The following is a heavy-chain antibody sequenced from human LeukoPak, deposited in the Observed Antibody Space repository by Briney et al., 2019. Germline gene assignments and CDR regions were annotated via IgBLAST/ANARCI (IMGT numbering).Heavy chain of an antibody. CDR2: IGPTGSDR. V-gene: IGHV3-21*06. J-gene: IGHJ4*02. D-gene: IGHD2-8*01. CDR1: GLTFSSSG. Sequence: GGSLRLSCTASGLTFSSSGFNWVRQAPGKGLEWVASIGPTGSDRYHADSIKGRFTISRDNANNFLYLQMNSLRAEDTAVYYCATEANGRHYDYWGQGTLLTVSS. CDR3: ATEANGRHYDY.